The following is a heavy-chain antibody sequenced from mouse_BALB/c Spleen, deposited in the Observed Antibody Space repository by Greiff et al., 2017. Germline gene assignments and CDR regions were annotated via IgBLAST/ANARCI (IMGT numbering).Heavy chain of an antibody. CDR2: INPGSGGT. J-gene: IGHJ3*01. V-gene: IGHV1-54*01. D-gene: IGHD1-1*01. Sequence: VHLVESGAELVRPGTSVKVSCKASGYAFTNYLIEWVKQRPGQGLEWIGVINPGSGGTNYNEKFKGKATLTADKSSSTAYMQLSSLTSDDSAVYFCARKGLYYGSSPRFAYWGQGTLVTVSA. CDR3: ARKGLYYGSSPRFAY. CDR1: GYAFTNYL.